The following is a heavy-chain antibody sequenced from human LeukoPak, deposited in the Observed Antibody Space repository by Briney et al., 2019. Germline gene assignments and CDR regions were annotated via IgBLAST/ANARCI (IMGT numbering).Heavy chain of an antibody. Sequence: PGGSLRLSCAASGFTFSSYSMNWVRQAPGKGLEWVSSISSSSSYIYYADSVKGRFTISRDNAKNSLYLQMNSLRAEDTAVYYCARDYYDSSGYSPDNFDYWGQGTLVTVSS. V-gene: IGHV3-21*01. CDR3: ARDYYDSSGYSPDNFDY. D-gene: IGHD3-22*01. CDR2: ISSSSSYI. CDR1: GFTFSSYS. J-gene: IGHJ4*02.